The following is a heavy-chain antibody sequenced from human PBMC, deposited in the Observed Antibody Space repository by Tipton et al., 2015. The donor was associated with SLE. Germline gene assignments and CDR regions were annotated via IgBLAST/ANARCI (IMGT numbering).Heavy chain of an antibody. CDR2: IKEDGSEK. D-gene: IGHD6-19*01. CDR3: ARAWLHSGYFDY. V-gene: IGHV3-7*01. Sequence: SLRLSCAASGFTFSSYWMSWVRQAPGKGLEWGANIKEDGSEKYYVESVKGRFTISRDKAKNSLYLQMNSLRAEDTAVYYCARAWLHSGYFDYWGQGTLVTVSS. CDR1: GFTFSSYW. J-gene: IGHJ4*02.